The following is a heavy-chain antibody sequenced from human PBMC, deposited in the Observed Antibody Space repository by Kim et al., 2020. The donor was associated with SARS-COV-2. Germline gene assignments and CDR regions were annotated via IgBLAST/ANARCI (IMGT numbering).Heavy chain of an antibody. V-gene: IGHV1-18*04. J-gene: IGHJ4*02. CDR1: GYTFTSYG. CDR2: ISAYNGNT. CDR3: ARDWGDCSSTSCYREDFGY. Sequence: ASVKVSCKASGYTFTSYGISWVRQAPGQGLEWMGWISAYNGNTNYAQKLQGRVTMTTDTSTSTAYMELRSLRSDDTAVYYCARDWGDCSSTSCYREDFGYWGQGTLVTVSS. D-gene: IGHD2-2*02.